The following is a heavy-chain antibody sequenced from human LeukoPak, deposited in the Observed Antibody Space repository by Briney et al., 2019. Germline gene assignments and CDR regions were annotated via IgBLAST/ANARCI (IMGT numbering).Heavy chain of an antibody. J-gene: IGHJ4*02. CDR1: GYTXTSYG. Sequence: ASVKVSCKASGYTXTSYGISWVRQAPGQGLEWMGWISAYNGNTNYAQKLQGRVTMTTDTSTSTAYMELRSLRSDDTAVYYCARGLPAYSSSWYGDYWGQGTLVTVSS. D-gene: IGHD6-13*01. V-gene: IGHV1-18*01. CDR3: ARGLPAYSSSWYGDY. CDR2: ISAYNGNT.